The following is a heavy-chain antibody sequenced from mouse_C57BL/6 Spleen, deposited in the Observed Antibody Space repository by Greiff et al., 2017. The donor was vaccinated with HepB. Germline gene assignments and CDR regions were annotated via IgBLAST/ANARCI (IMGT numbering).Heavy chain of an antibody. D-gene: IGHD1-2*01. J-gene: IGHJ3*01. CDR3: ARGEGIRRFAY. Sequence: QVHLKQPGTELVKPGASVTLSCKASGYTFTSYWMHWVKQTPGPGLEWIGNINPSNGGPHYNEKFKSKATLTVDKSSSTAYMQLSSLTSEDSAVYYCARGEGIRRFAYWGQGTLVTVSA. V-gene: IGHV1-53*01. CDR1: GYTFTSYW. CDR2: INPSNGGP.